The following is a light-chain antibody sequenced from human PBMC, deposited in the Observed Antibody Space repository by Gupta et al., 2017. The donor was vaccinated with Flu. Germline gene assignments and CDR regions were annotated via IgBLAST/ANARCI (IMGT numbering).Light chain of an antibody. CDR1: NIGSKS. Sequence: SYVLTQPPSVSVAPGQTARITCGGDNIGSKSVHWYQLKPGQAPVLLVYDDRDRPSGIPERFSGSNSGNTATLTISRVEAGDEADYYCQVWYSNGDHWVFGGGTKLTVL. V-gene: IGLV3-21*02. CDR2: DDR. CDR3: QVWYSNGDHWV. J-gene: IGLJ3*02.